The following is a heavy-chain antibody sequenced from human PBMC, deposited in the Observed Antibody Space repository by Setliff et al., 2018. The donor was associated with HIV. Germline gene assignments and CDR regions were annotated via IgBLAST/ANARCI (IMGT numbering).Heavy chain of an antibody. V-gene: IGHV3-64D*09. CDR2: ISSNGGPT. CDR3: VKERWVDY. J-gene: IGHJ4*02. CDR1: GISFSSYA. Sequence: GGSLRLSCSASGISFSSYAMHWVRQAPGKGLEYVSSISSNGGPTYYTGSVKCRFTISRDNSKNTLYRQMSSLRVEDTAVYYCVKERWVDYWGQGTLGTVSS. D-gene: IGHD4-17*01.